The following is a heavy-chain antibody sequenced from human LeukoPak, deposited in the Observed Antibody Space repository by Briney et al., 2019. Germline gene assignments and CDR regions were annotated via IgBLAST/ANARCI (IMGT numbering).Heavy chain of an antibody. CDR1: GFTFSSYG. Sequence: GGSLRLSCAASGFTFSSYGMYWVRQAPGKGLEWVAFILYDGSNKYYADSVKGRFTISRDNSKNTLYLQMNSLRVEDTAVYYCAKGLSSGSRFDPWGQGTLVTVSS. V-gene: IGHV3-30*02. D-gene: IGHD6-19*01. J-gene: IGHJ5*02. CDR3: AKGLSSGSRFDP. CDR2: ILYDGSNK.